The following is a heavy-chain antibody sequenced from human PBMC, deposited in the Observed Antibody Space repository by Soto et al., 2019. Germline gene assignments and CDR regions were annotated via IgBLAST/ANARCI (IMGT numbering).Heavy chain of an antibody. CDR2: IAFDGSQE. V-gene: IGHV3-30*03. D-gene: IGHD2-21*02. CDR3: ATRVRVTNYLYYGMDV. CDR1: GFTFNTSG. Sequence: QVLLVESGGGVVQPGRALRLSCAASGFTFNTSGMHWVRQAPGKGLEWVAVIAFDGSQEFYGDSVRGRFTISRDNSKNTLFLQMKSLTPADTDVYYCATRVRVTNYLYYGMDVWGQGNTVTVSS. J-gene: IGHJ6*02.